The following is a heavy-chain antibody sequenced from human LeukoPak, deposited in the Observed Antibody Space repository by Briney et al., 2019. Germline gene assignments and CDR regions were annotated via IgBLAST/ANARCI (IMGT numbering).Heavy chain of an antibody. Sequence: SVKVSCKVSGGTFSSYAISWVRQAPGQGLEWMGGIIPIFGTASYAQKFQGRVTMARDTSTSTVYMELSSLRSEDTAVYYCARGVNYDFWSGYYRYYYYGMDVWGQGTTVTVSS. CDR1: GGTFSSYA. CDR3: ARGVNYDFWSGYYRYYYYGMDV. J-gene: IGHJ6*02. CDR2: IIPIFGTA. V-gene: IGHV1-69*05. D-gene: IGHD3-3*01.